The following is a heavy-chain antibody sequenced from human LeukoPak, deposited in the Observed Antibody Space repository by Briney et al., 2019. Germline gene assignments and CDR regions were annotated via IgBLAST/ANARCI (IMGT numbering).Heavy chain of an antibody. CDR1: GGSISSGGYY. Sequence: SEALSLTCTVSGGSISSGGYYWSWIRQHPGKGLEWIGYIYYSGSTYYNPSLKSRVTISVDTSKNQFSLKLSSVTAADTAVYYCARGGRRFGELLSEDYWGQGTLVTVSS. CDR2: IYYSGST. V-gene: IGHV4-31*03. CDR3: ARGGRRFGELLSEDY. J-gene: IGHJ4*02. D-gene: IGHD3-10*01.